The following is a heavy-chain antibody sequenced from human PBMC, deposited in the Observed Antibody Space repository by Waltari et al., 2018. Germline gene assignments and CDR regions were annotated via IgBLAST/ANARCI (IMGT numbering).Heavy chain of an antibody. Sequence: QVQLQQWGAGLLKPSETLSLTCAVYGGSFSGYYWSWIRQPPGKGLEWIGEINHSGSTNYNPSLKSRVTISLDTSKNQFSLKLSSVTAADTAVYYCARADYIWGSYRYLGDAFDIWGQGTMVTVSS. V-gene: IGHV4-34*01. CDR3: ARADYIWGSYRYLGDAFDI. CDR2: INHSGST. CDR1: GGSFSGYY. J-gene: IGHJ3*02. D-gene: IGHD3-16*02.